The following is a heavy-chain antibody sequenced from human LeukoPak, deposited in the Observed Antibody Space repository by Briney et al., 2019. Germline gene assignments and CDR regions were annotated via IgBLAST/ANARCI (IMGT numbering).Heavy chain of an antibody. D-gene: IGHD5-12*01. CDR2: IWHTGTT. Sequence: SETLSLTCSVSGYFISSGFYWGWIRQPPGKGLEWIGSIWHTGTTYYNPSLESRVTISVDTSKNQVSLKLRSVTAADTAVYYCARTTEGYAGGPGYSYYYYMDVWGKGTTVTISS. V-gene: IGHV4-38-2*02. CDR3: ARTTEGYAGGPGYSYYYYMDV. J-gene: IGHJ6*03. CDR1: GYFISSGFY.